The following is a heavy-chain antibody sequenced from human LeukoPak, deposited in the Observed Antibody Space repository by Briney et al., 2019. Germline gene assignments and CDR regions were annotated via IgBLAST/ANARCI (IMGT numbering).Heavy chain of an antibody. CDR1: GGSISSGDYY. CDR3: ARDTHDGDYSYYFDY. CDR2: IYYSGST. V-gene: IGHV4-30-4*01. J-gene: IGHJ4*02. Sequence: SETLSLTCTVSGGSISSGDYYWSWIRQPPGKGLEWIGYIYYSGSTYYNPSLKSRVTISVDTSKNQFSLKLSSVTAADTAVYYCARDTHDGDYSYYFDYWAREPWSPSPQ. D-gene: IGHD4-17*01.